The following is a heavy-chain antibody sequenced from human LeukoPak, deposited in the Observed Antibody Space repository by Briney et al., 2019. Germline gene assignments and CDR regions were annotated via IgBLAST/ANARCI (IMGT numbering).Heavy chain of an antibody. CDR2: IYYSGST. CDR3: AKGRITMVRGVPAFDY. D-gene: IGHD3-10*01. Sequence: SETLSLTCTVSGGSISSSSYYWGWIRQRPVNGLEWIGSIYYSGSTYYNPSLKSRVTISVDTSKNQFSLKLSSVTAADTAVYYCAKGRITMVRGVPAFDYWGQGTLVTVSS. J-gene: IGHJ4*02. V-gene: IGHV4-39*01. CDR1: GGSISSSSYY.